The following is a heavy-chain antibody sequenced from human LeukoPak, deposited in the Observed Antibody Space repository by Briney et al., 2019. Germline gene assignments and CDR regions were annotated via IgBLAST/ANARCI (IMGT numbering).Heavy chain of an antibody. J-gene: IGHJ5*02. CDR1: GGSISSSSHY. Sequence: SETLSLTCTVSGGSISSSSHYWGWIRQPPGKGLEWIGSLYYSGSTYYNPSLKSRFTISVDTSKNQFSLKLNSVTAADTPVYYCATHGYSSSENWFDPWGQGTLVTVSS. CDR3: ATHGYSSSENWFDP. V-gene: IGHV4-39*01. D-gene: IGHD6-6*01. CDR2: LYYSGST.